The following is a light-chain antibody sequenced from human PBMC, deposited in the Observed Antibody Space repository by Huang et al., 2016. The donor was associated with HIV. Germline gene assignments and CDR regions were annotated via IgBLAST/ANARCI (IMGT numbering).Light chain of an antibody. CDR1: ENIVYS. CDR2: AAS. V-gene: IGKV1-39*01. J-gene: IGKJ4*01. Sequence: DIQLTQSPSSLSASVGDGITITCRASENIVYSLSWFRQRPGRAPEALIYAASRLHAGVPSKCRATGSGTNFTLSSDGLGPEDFATYYCQQSRSLPRTYGGGTKVDI. CDR3: QQSRSLPRT.